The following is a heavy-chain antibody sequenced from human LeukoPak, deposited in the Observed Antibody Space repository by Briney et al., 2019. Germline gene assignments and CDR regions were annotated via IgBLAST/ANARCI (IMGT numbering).Heavy chain of an antibody. Sequence: ASVKVSCKASGYNFVNYGITWVRQAPGHGLEWLGWISDDNRNTNYAQKVQGRVTMTTDTSTSTAYMELRSLTSDDSAVYYCARTYCRGAGCYNFDSWGQGTLVTVSS. CDR2: ISDDNRNT. CDR3: ARTYCRGAGCYNFDS. CDR1: GYNFVNYG. J-gene: IGHJ4*02. D-gene: IGHD2-2*02. V-gene: IGHV1-18*04.